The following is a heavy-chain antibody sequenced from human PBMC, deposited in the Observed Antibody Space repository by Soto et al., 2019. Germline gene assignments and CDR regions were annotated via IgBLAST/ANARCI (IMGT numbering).Heavy chain of an antibody. CDR2: ISYDGSNK. Sequence: QVQLVESGGGVVQPGRSLRLSCAASGFTFSSYGMHWVRQAPGKGLEWVAVISYDGSNKYYADSVKGRFTISRDNSKNTWYRKMTSLRVEDRAVYYGEKDGGVVKVGGYFAYGGREPLVTVSS. CDR3: EKDGGVVKVGGYFAY. V-gene: IGHV3-30*18. CDR1: GFTFSSYG. D-gene: IGHD2-15*01. J-gene: IGHJ4*02.